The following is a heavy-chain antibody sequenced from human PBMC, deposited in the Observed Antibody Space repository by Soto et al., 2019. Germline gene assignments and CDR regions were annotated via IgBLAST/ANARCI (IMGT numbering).Heavy chain of an antibody. J-gene: IGHJ5*02. Sequence: SGPTLVNPTQTLTLTCTFCGFSHSTSGMCVSWIRQPPGKALEWLALTDGDDDKYYSTSRKTRLTISKDTSKTQVVLTLTNMDPVDTATYYCARGHFWSGYNWFDPWGQGTLGTVSS. CDR1: GFSHSTSGMC. CDR3: ARGHFWSGYNWFDP. V-gene: IGHV2-70*01. D-gene: IGHD3-3*02. CDR2: TDGDDDK.